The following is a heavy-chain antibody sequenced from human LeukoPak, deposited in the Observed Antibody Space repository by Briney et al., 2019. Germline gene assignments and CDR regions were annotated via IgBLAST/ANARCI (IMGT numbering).Heavy chain of an antibody. D-gene: IGHD6-19*01. J-gene: IGHJ3*02. CDR3: ARGTYSSGRCDVFDM. CDR2: VSPDGYSK. CDR1: GFTLSDYPA. Sequence: GGSLRLSCIGSGFTLSDYPAMHWVRQAPGKGLEWVSAVSPDGYSKYYADSVKGRFTISRDISKNALYLEVNSLTPEDTAVYYCARGTYSSGRCDVFDMWGQGTLVTVSS. V-gene: IGHV3-30-3*02.